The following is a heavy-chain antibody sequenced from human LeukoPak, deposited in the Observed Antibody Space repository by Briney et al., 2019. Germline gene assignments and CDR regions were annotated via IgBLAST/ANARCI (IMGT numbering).Heavy chain of an antibody. CDR2: TNPNSGGT. CDR1: GYSLTAYY. J-gene: IGHJ5*02. CDR3: ATSPNGWSPFDP. V-gene: IGHV1-2*06. Sequence: ASVKVSCKTSGYSLTAYYIHWVRLAPGRGLEWMGRTNPNSGGTNHVRKFQGRVTMTRGTSTTTAYMELTRLTSDDTAVYYCATSPNGWSPFDPWGQGTLVTVSS. D-gene: IGHD6-19*01.